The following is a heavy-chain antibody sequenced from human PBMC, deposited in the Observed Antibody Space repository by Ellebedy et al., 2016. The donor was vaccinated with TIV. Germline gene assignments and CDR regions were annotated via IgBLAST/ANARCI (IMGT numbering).Heavy chain of an antibody. Sequence: GGSLRLSCAASGFSSSTYWMFWVRQAPGKGLVWVSRINTDGTITDYADSVKGRFTISRDNAKNTLYLQMNSLRADDTAVYYCARDYWGYWGQGTLVTVSS. CDR1: GFSSSTYW. D-gene: IGHD3-16*01. V-gene: IGHV3-74*01. J-gene: IGHJ4*02. CDR2: INTDGTIT. CDR3: ARDYWGY.